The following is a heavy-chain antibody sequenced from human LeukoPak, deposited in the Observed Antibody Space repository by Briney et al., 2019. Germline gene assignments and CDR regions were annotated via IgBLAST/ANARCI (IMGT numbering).Heavy chain of an antibody. CDR1: GGSISSYY. D-gene: IGHD5-18*01. J-gene: IGHJ6*03. CDR2: IYYSGST. Sequence: PSETLSLTCTVSGGSISSYYWSWIRQPPGKGLEWIGYIYYSGSTNYNPSLKSRVTISVNTSKNQFSLKLTSVTAADTAVYYCARTTEGGYTYGYFYYYYMDVWGKGTTVTISS. V-gene: IGHV4-59*01. CDR3: ARTTEGGYTYGYFYYYYMDV.